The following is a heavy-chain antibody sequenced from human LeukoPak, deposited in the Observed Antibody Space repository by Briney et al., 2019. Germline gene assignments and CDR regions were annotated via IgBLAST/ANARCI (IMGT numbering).Heavy chain of an antibody. Sequence: GGSLRLSCAASGFSFRRYAMNWGRQAPGGGLEWVAVISGPGPSTVYADSVKGRFTISRDNSKNTLFLQLYSLRVEDTAIYYCAKEEMPHAFDLWGQGKMVTVSS. D-gene: IGHD5-24*01. CDR1: GFSFRRYA. J-gene: IGHJ3*01. V-gene: IGHV3-23*01. CDR3: AKEEMPHAFDL. CDR2: ISGPGPST.